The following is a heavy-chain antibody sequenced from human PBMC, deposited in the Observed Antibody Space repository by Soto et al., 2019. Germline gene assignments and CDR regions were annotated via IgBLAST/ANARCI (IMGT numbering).Heavy chain of an antibody. Sequence: PSETLSLTCTVSGGSISSGGYCWSWIRQHPGKGLAWIGYIYYSGSTYYNPSLKSRVTISVDTSKNQFSLKLSSVTAADTAVYYCARANPYCSGGSCYGYYYYGMDVWGQGTTVTVSS. J-gene: IGHJ6*02. D-gene: IGHD2-15*01. CDR2: IYYSGST. CDR1: GGSISSGGYC. CDR3: ARANPYCSGGSCYGYYYYGMDV. V-gene: IGHV4-31*03.